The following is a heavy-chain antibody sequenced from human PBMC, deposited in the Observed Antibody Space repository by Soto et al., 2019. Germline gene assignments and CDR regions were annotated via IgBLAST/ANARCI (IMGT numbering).Heavy chain of an antibody. CDR3: ARATGTLRSRNCDY. J-gene: IGHJ4*02. D-gene: IGHD1-1*01. CDR1: GGSFSGYY. CDR2: INHSGST. Sequence: SETLSLTCAVYGGSFSGYYWSWIRQPPGKGLEWIGEINHSGSTNYNPSLKSRVTISVDTSKNQFSLKLSSVTAADTAVYYCARATGTLRSRNCDYWGQGSLVTVSS. V-gene: IGHV4-34*01.